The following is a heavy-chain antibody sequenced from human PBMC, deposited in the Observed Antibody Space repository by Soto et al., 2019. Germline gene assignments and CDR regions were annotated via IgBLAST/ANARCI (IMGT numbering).Heavy chain of an antibody. CDR3: GRGGGTKIVVTTHYGMDV. CDR1: GGTLSNYG. J-gene: IGHJ6*02. V-gene: IGHV1-69*12. D-gene: IGHD3-22*01. Sequence: QVQLVQSGAEVKKPGSSVKVSCKASGGTLSNYGISWVRQAPGQGLEWMGGIIPVFGTPNYAQKFQGKVTINVKESTTTVYMGVISLTSDNTAVYYCGRGGGTKIVVTTHYGMDVWGQGTTVSVSS. CDR2: IIPVFGTP.